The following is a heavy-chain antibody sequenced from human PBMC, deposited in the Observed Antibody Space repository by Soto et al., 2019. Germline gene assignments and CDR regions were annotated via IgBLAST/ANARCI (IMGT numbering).Heavy chain of an antibody. V-gene: IGHV1-69*08. J-gene: IGHJ5*02. CDR1: GGTSTIYT. CDR3: ATEKYGAGRVGVDT. CDR2: IVPTLRLT. D-gene: IGHD1-26*01. Sequence: QVQLVQSGAEVKKPGSSLKVSCETSGGTSTIYTITWVRQAPGQGLQRMGRIVPTLRLTNYAQDFQGRLTLTADTSTSTAHMELSSLTSEDTAVYYCATEKYGAGRVGVDTWGQGTLVTVSS.